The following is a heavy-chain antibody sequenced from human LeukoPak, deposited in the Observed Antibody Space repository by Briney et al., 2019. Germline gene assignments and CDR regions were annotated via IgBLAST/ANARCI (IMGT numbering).Heavy chain of an antibody. Sequence: ASVKVSCKPSGYTFTSFGISWVRQAPGQGLEWMGWIGAYNGDANYAQKFQGRVTMTTDTSTSTAYMDLRSLRSDDTAVYYCTRDHCRGDNCPSFDYWGQGTLVTVSS. CDR1: GYTFTSFG. CDR2: IGAYNGDA. V-gene: IGHV1-18*04. D-gene: IGHD2-15*01. J-gene: IGHJ4*02. CDR3: TRDHCRGDNCPSFDY.